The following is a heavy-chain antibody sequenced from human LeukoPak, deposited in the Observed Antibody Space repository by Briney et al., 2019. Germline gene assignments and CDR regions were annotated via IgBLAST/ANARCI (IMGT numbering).Heavy chain of an antibody. J-gene: IGHJ4*02. CDR2: ISSTGSTI. CDR3: ARVREMATIALFFGHFDY. D-gene: IGHD5-24*01. Sequence: GGSLRLSCAASGFTFSDYYMSWIRQAPGKGLEWVSYISSTGSTIYYSDSVKGRFTISRDNAKNSLYLQMNSLRAEDTPVYYCARVREMATIALFFGHFDYWGQGTLVTVSS. CDR1: GFTFSDYY. V-gene: IGHV3-11*04.